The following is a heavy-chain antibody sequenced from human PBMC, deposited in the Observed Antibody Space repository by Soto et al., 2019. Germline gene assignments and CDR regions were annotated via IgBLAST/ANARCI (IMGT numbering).Heavy chain of an antibody. D-gene: IGHD2-21*01. V-gene: IGHV3-23*01. Sequence: EVQLLESGGGLVQPGGSLRLSCTASEFTFSNYPMTWVRQPPGKGLEWVSTISATGGATLYADSVRGRFTVSRDNSKNTLYLQMPNVRADDTAVYFCEKEMIASTMADFLDSWGPGTLVTVSS. CDR3: EKEMIASTMADFLDS. CDR2: ISATGGAT. CDR1: EFTFSNYP. J-gene: IGHJ4*02.